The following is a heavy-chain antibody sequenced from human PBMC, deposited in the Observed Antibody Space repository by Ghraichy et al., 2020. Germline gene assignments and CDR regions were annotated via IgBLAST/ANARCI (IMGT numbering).Heavy chain of an antibody. CDR1: GFTFSSYG. CDR3: AKEGYVRRDVDTAMAP. CDR2: ISYDGSNK. D-gene: IGHD5-18*01. J-gene: IGHJ5*02. V-gene: IGHV3-30*18. Sequence: GGSLRLSCAASGFTFSSYGMHWVRQAPGKGLEWVAVISYDGSNKYYADSVKGRFTISRDNSKNTLYLQMNSLRAEDTAVYYCAKEGYVRRDVDTAMAPWGQGTLVTVSS.